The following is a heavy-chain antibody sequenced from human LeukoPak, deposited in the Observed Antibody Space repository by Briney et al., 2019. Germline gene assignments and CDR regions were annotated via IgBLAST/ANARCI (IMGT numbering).Heavy chain of an antibody. J-gene: IGHJ3*02. CDR3: AKAGAYYYDSSGAFDI. CDR2: ISGSGGST. V-gene: IGHV3-23*01. D-gene: IGHD3-22*01. Sequence: GGSLRLSCAASGFTFSSYAMSWVRQAPGRGLEWVSVISGSGGSTYYADSVKGRFTISRDNSKNTLYLQMNSLRAEDTAVYYCAKAGAYYYDSSGAFDIWGQGTMVTVSS. CDR1: GFTFSSYA.